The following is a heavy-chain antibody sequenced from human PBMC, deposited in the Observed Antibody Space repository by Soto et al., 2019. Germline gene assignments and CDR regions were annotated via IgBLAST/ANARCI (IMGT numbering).Heavy chain of an antibody. V-gene: IGHV1-24*01. CDR3: ATHYSDFWSGYYSY. J-gene: IGHJ4*02. CDR1: GYTFTELS. CDR2: FDPIDGET. Sequence: ASVKVSCKVSGYTFTELSMHWVRQAPGKGLEWMGGFDPIDGETIYAQKFQGRVTMTEDTSTDTAYMELSSLRSEDSAVYYCATHYSDFWSGYYSYWGQGTMVTVYS. D-gene: IGHD3-3*01.